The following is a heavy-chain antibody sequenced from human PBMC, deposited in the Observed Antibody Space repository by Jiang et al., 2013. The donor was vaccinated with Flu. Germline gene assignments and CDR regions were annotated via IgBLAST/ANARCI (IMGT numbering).Heavy chain of an antibody. CDR3: ASTVDSSSWSGGMDV. Sequence: GSGLVKPSQTLSLTCTVSGGSISSGGYYWSWIRQHPGKGLEWIGYIYYSGSTYYNPSLKSRVTISVDTSKNQFSLKLSSVTAADTAVYYCASTVDSSSWSGGMDVWGQGTTVTV. CDR1: GGSISSGGYY. V-gene: IGHV4-31*03. CDR2: IYYSGST. D-gene: IGHD6-13*01. J-gene: IGHJ6*02.